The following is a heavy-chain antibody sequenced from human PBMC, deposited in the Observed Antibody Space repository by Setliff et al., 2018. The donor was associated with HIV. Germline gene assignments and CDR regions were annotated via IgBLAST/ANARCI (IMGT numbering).Heavy chain of an antibody. D-gene: IGHD6-19*01. CDR3: ARAEYSSGWYYY. Sequence: ASVKVSCKTSGYTFTTYGITWVRQAPGQGLEWMGWISPFNGNTNYAQKLQGRVTMTTDTSTSTAYMELRSLRSDDTTVYYCARAEYSSGWYYYWGQGTLVTVSS. CDR2: ISPFNGNT. V-gene: IGHV1-18*01. CDR1: GYTFTTYG. J-gene: IGHJ4*02.